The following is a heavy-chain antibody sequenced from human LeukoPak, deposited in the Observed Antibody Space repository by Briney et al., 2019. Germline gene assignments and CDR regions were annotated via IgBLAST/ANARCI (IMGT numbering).Heavy chain of an antibody. V-gene: IGHV3-7*03. CDR2: IKQDGSEK. CDR1: GFTFSSYW. J-gene: IGHJ4*02. CDR3: ARRAGAYSHPYDY. D-gene: IGHD4/OR15-4a*01. Sequence: GALRLSCAASGFTFSSYWMSWVRQAPGKGLEWVANIKQDGSEKYYVDSVKGRFTISRDNAKNTLYLQMNSLRAEDTAVYYCARRAGAYSHPYDYWGQGTLVTVSS.